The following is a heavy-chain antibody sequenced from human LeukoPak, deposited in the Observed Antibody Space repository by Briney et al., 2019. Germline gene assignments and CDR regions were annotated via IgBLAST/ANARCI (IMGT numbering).Heavy chain of an antibody. J-gene: IGHJ4*02. D-gene: IGHD3-22*01. Sequence: GGSLRLSCAASGFTFSSYAMHWVRQAPGKGLEWVAVISYDGSNKYYADSVKGRFTISRDNSKNTLYLQMNSLRAEDTAVYYCARVFYYDSSGYFDYWGQGTLVTVSS. V-gene: IGHV3-30-3*01. CDR1: GFTFSSYA. CDR3: ARVFYYDSSGYFDY. CDR2: ISYDGSNK.